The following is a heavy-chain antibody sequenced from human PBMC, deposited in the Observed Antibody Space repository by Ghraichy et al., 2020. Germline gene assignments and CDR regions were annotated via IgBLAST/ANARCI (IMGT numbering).Heavy chain of an antibody. D-gene: IGHD6-19*01. CDR3: AREGSSGCLDY. Sequence: SDTLSLTCTVSGGSISSYYWSWIRQPPGKGLEWIGYIYYSGSTNYNPSLKSRVTISVDTSKNQFSLKLSSVTAADTAVYYCAREGSSGCLDYWGQGTLVTVSS. J-gene: IGHJ4*02. V-gene: IGHV4-59*01. CDR2: IYYSGST. CDR1: GGSISSYY.